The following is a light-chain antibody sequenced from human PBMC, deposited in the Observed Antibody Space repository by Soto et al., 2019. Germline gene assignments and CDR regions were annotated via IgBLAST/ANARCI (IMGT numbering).Light chain of an antibody. Sequence: QSVLTQPPAMSEAPRQRVTISCSGSSSNIGNNVVNWYQQLPGKAPKLLIYYDNLKPSGVSDRFSGSKSGTSASLAISGLQSEDEADYYCAAWDDSLNGRVFGGGTKLTV. CDR3: AAWDDSLNGRV. V-gene: IGLV1-36*01. J-gene: IGLJ2*01. CDR2: YDN. CDR1: SSNIGNNV.